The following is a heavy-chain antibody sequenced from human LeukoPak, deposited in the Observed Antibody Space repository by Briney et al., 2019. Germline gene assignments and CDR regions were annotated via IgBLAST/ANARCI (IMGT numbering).Heavy chain of an antibody. CDR3: ARRGDGYTFDY. D-gene: IGHD5-24*01. CDR1: GGSISSYY. Sequence: ASETLSLTCTVSGGSISSYYWSWIRQPPGKGLEWIGYIYYSGSTNYNPSLKSRVTISVDTSKNQFSLKLSSVTAADTAVYYCARRGDGYTFDYWGQGTLVTVSS. V-gene: IGHV4-59*08. CDR2: IYYSGST. J-gene: IGHJ4*02.